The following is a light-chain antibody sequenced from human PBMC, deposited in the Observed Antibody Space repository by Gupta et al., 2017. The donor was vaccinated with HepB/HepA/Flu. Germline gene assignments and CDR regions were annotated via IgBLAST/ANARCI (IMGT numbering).Light chain of an antibody. CDR1: QSAATY. J-gene: IGKJ3*01. CDR3: QQRSNWPLFT. V-gene: IGKV3-11*01. Sequence: EIVLTQSPATLSLSPGERATLSCRATQSAATYLAWYQHKPGPAPRLLIYDASNRAPGIPPRFSGSGSGTDFTLTISSLEPEDFAIYYCQQRSNWPLFTFGPGTRLDIK. CDR2: DAS.